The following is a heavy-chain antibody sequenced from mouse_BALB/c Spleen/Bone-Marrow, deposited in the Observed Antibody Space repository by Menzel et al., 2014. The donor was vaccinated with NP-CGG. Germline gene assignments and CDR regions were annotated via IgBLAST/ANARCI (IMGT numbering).Heavy chain of an antibody. Sequence: VQLQQSGGGLVKSGGSLKLSCAASGFAFSSYDMSWVRQTPEKRLEWVAYISSGGGSTYYPDTVKGRFTISRDNAKNTLYLQMSSLKSEDTAMYYCARQGAYYGNYKYFDVWGAGTTVTVSS. CDR3: ARQGAYYGNYKYFDV. CDR2: ISSGGGST. D-gene: IGHD2-10*01. J-gene: IGHJ1*01. V-gene: IGHV5-12-1*01. CDR1: GFAFSSYD.